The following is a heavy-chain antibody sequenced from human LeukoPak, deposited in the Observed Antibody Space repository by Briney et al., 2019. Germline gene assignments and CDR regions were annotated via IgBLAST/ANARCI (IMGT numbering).Heavy chain of an antibody. V-gene: IGHV3-23*01. Sequence: PRGSLRLSCAASGFAFRTYAMTWVRQAPGKRLDWVSAIGPSGRSTYYADSVRGRFTISRDNSKNTLYLQMNSLRAEDTAIYYCAKDPMVRGATYDYWGQGTLVTVSS. CDR1: GFAFRTYA. CDR3: AKDPMVRGATYDY. D-gene: IGHD3-10*01. CDR2: IGPSGRST. J-gene: IGHJ4*02.